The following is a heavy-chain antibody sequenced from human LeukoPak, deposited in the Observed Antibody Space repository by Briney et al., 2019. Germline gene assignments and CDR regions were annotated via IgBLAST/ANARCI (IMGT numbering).Heavy chain of an antibody. V-gene: IGHV1-2*02. Sequence: GASVKVSCKASGYTFTGYYMHWVRQAPGQGLEWMGWINPNSGGTNYAQKFQGRVAMTRDTSIGTAYMELSRVTSDDTAVYYCARGGPSRGTGFYYFDYWGQGSLVTVSS. D-gene: IGHD6-19*01. CDR3: ARGGPSRGTGFYYFDY. CDR2: INPNSGGT. CDR1: GYTFTGYY. J-gene: IGHJ4*02.